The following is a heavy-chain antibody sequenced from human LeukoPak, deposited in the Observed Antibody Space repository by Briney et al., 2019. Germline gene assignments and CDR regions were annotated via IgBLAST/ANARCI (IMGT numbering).Heavy chain of an antibody. CDR2: VYYSGST. J-gene: IGHJ4*02. D-gene: IGHD5-24*01. Sequence: SETLSLTCTVSGGSISSSGYFWGWIRQPPGKGLECIGSVYYSGSTYYNPSLKSRVTISVDTSKNQFSLKLSSATAADTAVYYCASQKDGYSFDYWGQGTLVTVSS. CDR1: GGSISSSGYF. CDR3: ASQKDGYSFDY. V-gene: IGHV4-39*01.